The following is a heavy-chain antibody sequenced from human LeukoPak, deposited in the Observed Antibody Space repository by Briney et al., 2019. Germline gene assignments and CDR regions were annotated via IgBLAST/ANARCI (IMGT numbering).Heavy chain of an antibody. D-gene: IGHD6-13*01. CDR2: FDPEDGET. CDR3: ARAGGQQLGYYYYYMDA. Sequence: ASVKVSCKVSGYTLTELSMHWVRQAPGKGLEWIGGFDPEDGETIYAQKFQGRVTMTEDTSTDTAYMELSSLRSEDTAVYYCARAGGQQLGYYYYYMDAWGKGTTVTVSS. J-gene: IGHJ6*03. CDR1: GYTLTELS. V-gene: IGHV1-24*01.